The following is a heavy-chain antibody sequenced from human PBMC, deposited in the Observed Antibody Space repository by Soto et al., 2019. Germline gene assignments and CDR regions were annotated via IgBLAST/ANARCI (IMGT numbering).Heavy chain of an antibody. CDR3: AKDRPIVVVPAAILDY. CDR2: ISGSGGST. D-gene: IGHD2-2*01. V-gene: IGHV3-23*01. Sequence: GSLRLSCAASGFTFSSYAMSWVRQAPGKGLEWVSAISGSGGSTYYADSVKGRFTISRDNSKNTLYLQMNSLRAEDTAVYYCAKDRPIVVVPAAILDYWGQGTLVTVSS. CDR1: GFTFSSYA. J-gene: IGHJ4*02.